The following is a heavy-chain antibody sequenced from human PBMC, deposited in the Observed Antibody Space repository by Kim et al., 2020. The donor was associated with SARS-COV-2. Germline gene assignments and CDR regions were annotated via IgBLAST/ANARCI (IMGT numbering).Heavy chain of an antibody. J-gene: IGHJ4*02. CDR1: GFTFSSYG. V-gene: IGHV3-33*01. CDR2: IWYDGSNK. D-gene: IGHD3-10*01. CDR3: ARDWGFGETPTEGY. Sequence: GGSLRLSCAASGFTFSSYGMHWVRQAPGKGLEWVAVIWYDGSNKYYADSVKGRFTISRDNSKNTLYLQMNSLRAEDTAVYYCARDWGFGETPTEGYWGQGTLVTVSS.